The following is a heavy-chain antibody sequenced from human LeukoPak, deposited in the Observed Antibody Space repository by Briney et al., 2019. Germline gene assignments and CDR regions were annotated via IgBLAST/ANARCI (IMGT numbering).Heavy chain of an antibody. CDR2: INHSGST. CDR1: GGAITNYY. D-gene: IGHD3-9*01. J-gene: IGHJ2*01. CDR3: ARGNFRYFDWLLVWYFDL. V-gene: IGHV4-34*01. Sequence: SETLSLTCTVSGGAITNYYWSWIRQPPGKGLEWIGEINHSGSTNYNPSLKSRVTISVDTSKNQFSLKLSSVTAADTAVYYCARGNFRYFDWLLVWYFDLWGRGTLVTVSS.